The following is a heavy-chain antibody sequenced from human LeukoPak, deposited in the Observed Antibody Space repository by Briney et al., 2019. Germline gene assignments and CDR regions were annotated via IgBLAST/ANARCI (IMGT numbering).Heavy chain of an antibody. CDR3: ARHLTGYYDSSGYQEGYYFDC. CDR1: GYSFTSYW. Sequence: GESLKISCKGSGYSFTSYWIGWVRQMPGKGLEWMGIIYPGDSDTRYSPSFQGQVTISADKSISTAYLQWSSLKASDTAMYYCARHLTGYYDSSGYQEGYYFDCWGQGTLVTVSS. CDR2: IYPGDSDT. J-gene: IGHJ4*02. V-gene: IGHV5-51*01. D-gene: IGHD3-22*01.